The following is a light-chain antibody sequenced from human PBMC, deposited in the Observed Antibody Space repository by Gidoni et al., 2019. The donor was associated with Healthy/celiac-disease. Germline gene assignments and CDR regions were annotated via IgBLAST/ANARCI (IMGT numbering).Light chain of an antibody. J-gene: IGKJ5*01. Sequence: TVSTPSPATVSLSPGERATLSCRASQSVSSYLAWYQQKPGQAPRLLIYDASNRAAGIPARFSGSGSGTDFTLTISSLEPEDFAVYYCQQRSNWPPRITFXQXTRLEIK. CDR1: QSVSSY. V-gene: IGKV3-11*01. CDR2: DAS. CDR3: QQRSNWPPRIT.